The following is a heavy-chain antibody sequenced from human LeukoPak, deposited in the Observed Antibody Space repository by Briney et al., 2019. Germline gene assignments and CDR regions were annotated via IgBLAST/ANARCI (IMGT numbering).Heavy chain of an antibody. D-gene: IGHD3-22*01. V-gene: IGHV4-39*07. Sequence: PSETLSLTCTVSGGSISSSSYYWGWIRHPPGKGLEWIGSIYYSGSTYYNPSLKSRVTISVDTSKNQFSLKLSSVTAADTAVYYCAREGGYYYDSRRNDAFDIWGQGTMVTVSS. CDR1: GGSISSSSYY. CDR3: AREGGYYYDSRRNDAFDI. J-gene: IGHJ3*02. CDR2: IYYSGST.